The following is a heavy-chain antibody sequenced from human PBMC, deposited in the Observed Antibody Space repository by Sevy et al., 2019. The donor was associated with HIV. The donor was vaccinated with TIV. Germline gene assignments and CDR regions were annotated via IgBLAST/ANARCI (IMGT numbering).Heavy chain of an antibody. V-gene: IGHV3-30*04. CDR2: ISNDGNNK. Sequence: GGSLRLSCAASDFTVSYYAMHWVRQAPGKGLEWVAVISNDGNNKSYAESVKGRFTVSRDNSKNTRYLQLNSLRPEDTAIFYCARAPLYYDTSVYFDYWGQGTLVTVSS. CDR3: ARAPLYYDTSVYFDY. CDR1: DFTVSYYA. J-gene: IGHJ4*02. D-gene: IGHD3-16*01.